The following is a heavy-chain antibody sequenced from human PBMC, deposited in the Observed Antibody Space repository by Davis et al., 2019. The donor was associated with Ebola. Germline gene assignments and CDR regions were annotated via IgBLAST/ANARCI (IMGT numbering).Heavy chain of an antibody. Sequence: MPSETLSLTCAVYGGSFTGYYWGWIRRPPGKGLEWIGEIDYGGRTNYNPSLKSRVTILVDASKNQFSLKVDSVTAADTAVYYCARPWEAWGQGTLVTVSS. V-gene: IGHV4-34*01. J-gene: IGHJ5*02. CDR1: GGSFTGYY. D-gene: IGHD1-26*01. CDR3: ARPWEA. CDR2: IDYGGRT.